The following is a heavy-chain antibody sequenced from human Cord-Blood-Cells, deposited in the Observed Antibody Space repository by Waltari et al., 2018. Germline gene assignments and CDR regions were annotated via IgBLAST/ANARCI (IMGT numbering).Heavy chain of an antibody. Sequence: QVLLVQSWAEVKKPGASVKVSCKASGSTFPGYYMHCVRQAPGQGLEWMGWINPNSGGTNYAQKFQGRVTMTRDTSISTAYMELSRLRSDDTAVYDCARRLGIRGWYFDLWGRGTLVTVSS. D-gene: IGHD7-27*01. J-gene: IGHJ2*01. V-gene: IGHV1-2*02. CDR1: GSTFPGYY. CDR3: ARRLGIRGWYFDL. CDR2: INPNSGGT.